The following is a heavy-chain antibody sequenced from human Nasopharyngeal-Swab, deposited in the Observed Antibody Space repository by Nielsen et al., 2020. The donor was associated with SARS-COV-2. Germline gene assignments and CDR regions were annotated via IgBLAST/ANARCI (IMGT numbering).Heavy chain of an antibody. J-gene: IGHJ6*02. CDR3: ARSMPSRYYYYGMDV. Sequence: GEALKISCKGSGCSFSSYWIGWVRQMPGKGLEWMGIIYPGDSDTRYSPSFQGQVTISADKSISTAYLQWSSLKASDTAMYYCARSMPSRYYYYGMDVWGQGTTVTVSS. CDR1: GCSFSSYW. D-gene: IGHD2-2*01. V-gene: IGHV5-51*01. CDR2: IYPGDSDT.